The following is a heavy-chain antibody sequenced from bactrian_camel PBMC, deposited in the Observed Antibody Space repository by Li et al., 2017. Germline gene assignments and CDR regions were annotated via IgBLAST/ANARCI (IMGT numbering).Heavy chain of an antibody. CDR1: GYSYRSNC. CDR2: LWTGDGAT. D-gene: IGHD6*01. V-gene: IGHV3S54*01. Sequence: HVQLVESGGGSVETGGSLRLSCASSGYSYRSNCLAWFRQRPEKAREGVAILWTGDGATFYSHSVKGRFTITHDNTKNTHFLEMSNLQPEDSAVYYCSEGRGSRGEHCYSVNYWGQGTQVTVS. J-gene: IGHJ4*01. CDR3: SEGRGSRGEHCYSVNY.